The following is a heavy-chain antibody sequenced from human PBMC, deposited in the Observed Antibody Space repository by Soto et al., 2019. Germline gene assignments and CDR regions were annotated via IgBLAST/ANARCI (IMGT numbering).Heavy chain of an antibody. J-gene: IGHJ4*02. Sequence: GGSLRLSCEASGFSFSRYGMTWVRQAPGTGLEWVSSISSSSTCKYYAESLKGRFTISRDSARNSVYLQMSSLRGEDPAMYYWVRDALILAENPPDYWGQGTLATVS. V-gene: IGHV3-21*01. CDR1: GFSFSRYG. CDR2: ISSSSTCK. CDR3: VRDALILAENPPDY.